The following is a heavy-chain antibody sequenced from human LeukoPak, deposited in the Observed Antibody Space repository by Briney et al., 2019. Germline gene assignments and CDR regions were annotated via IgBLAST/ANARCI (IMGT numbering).Heavy chain of an antibody. CDR3: AGTEMATSNEFDY. V-gene: IGHV1-69*04. Sequence: ASVKVSCKASGGTFSSYAISWVRQAPGQGLEWMGRIIPIFGIANYAQKFQGRVTITADKSTSTACMELSSLRSEDTAVYYCAGTEMATSNEFDYWGQGTLVTVSS. CDR1: GGTFSSYA. CDR2: IIPIFGIA. J-gene: IGHJ4*02. D-gene: IGHD5-24*01.